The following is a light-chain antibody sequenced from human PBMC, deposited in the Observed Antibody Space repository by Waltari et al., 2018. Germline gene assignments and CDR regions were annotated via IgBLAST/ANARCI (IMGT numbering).Light chain of an antibody. CDR1: QSVSSSY. J-gene: IGKJ3*01. Sequence: EIVLTQSPGTLSLSPGERATLSCRASQSVSSSYLAWYQQKPGQAPRPLIYGASSRATGIPDMFSGSGSGTDFTLTISRLEPEDFAVYYCQQYGSSPRFTFGPGTKVDIK. CDR3: QQYGSSPRFT. CDR2: GAS. V-gene: IGKV3-20*01.